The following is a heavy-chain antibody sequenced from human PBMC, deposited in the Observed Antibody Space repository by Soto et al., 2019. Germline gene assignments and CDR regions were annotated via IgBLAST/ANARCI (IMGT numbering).Heavy chain of an antibody. CDR2: INPSGGST. CDR1: GYTFTSYY. J-gene: IGHJ3*02. D-gene: IGHD3-22*01. CDR3: ARESLPHYYDSSGYPSRFAFDI. V-gene: IGHV1-46*01. Sequence: ASVKVSCKASGYTFTSYYMHWVRQAPGQGPEWMGIINPSGGSTSYAQKFQGRVTMTRDTSTSTVYMELSSLRSEDTAVYYCARESLPHYYDSSGYPSRFAFDIWGQGTMVTVSS.